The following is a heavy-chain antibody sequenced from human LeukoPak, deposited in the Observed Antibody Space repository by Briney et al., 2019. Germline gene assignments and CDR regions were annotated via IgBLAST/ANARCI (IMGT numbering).Heavy chain of an antibody. CDR1: GYTFTSYA. Sequence: SVKVSCKASGYTFTSYAISWVRQAPGQGLEWMGGIIPIFGTANYAQKFQGRVTITADESTSTAYMELSSLRSEDTAVYYCVVPAAKRPYWGQGTLVTVSS. CDR3: VVPAAKRPY. J-gene: IGHJ4*02. CDR2: IIPIFGTA. D-gene: IGHD2-2*01. V-gene: IGHV1-69*13.